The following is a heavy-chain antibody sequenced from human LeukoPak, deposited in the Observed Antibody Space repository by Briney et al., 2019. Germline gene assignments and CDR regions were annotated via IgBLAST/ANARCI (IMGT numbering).Heavy chain of an antibody. J-gene: IGHJ6*03. CDR3: ARESRYYYMDV. CDR2: INHSGST. Sequence: SETLSLTCAVYGGSFSGYHWSWIRQPPGKGLEWIGEINHSGSTNYNPSLKSRVTISADTSKNQFSLKLSSVTAADTAVYYCARESRYYYMDVWGKGTTVTVSS. CDR1: GGSFSGYH. V-gene: IGHV4-34*01.